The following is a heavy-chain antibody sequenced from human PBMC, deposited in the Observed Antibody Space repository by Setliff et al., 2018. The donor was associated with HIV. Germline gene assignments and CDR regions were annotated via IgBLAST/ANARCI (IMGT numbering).Heavy chain of an antibody. CDR1: GGSFNNKP. V-gene: IGHV1-2*02. Sequence: ASVKVSCKTVGGSFNNKPISWVRQAPGQGLEWMGWISPNNGDTTIPQRFQGRVTMTRDTSINTAYMELSGLTSDDTAVYYCARQLSNSFDYWGQGTLVTVSS. CDR3: ARQLSNSFDY. D-gene: IGHD1-1*01. CDR2: ISPNNGDT. J-gene: IGHJ4*02.